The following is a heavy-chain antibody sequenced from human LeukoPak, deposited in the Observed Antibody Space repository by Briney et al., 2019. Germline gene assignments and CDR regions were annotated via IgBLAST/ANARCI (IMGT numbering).Heavy chain of an antibody. Sequence: GGTLRLSCAASGFTFSNYGMSWVRQAPGKGLERVSGISGSGDSTYYGDSVKGRVTISRDNSKNTLYLQMNSLRAEDTAVYYCAKGRKMAPYAFDIWGQGTMVTVSS. CDR3: AKGRKMAPYAFDI. D-gene: IGHD5-24*01. J-gene: IGHJ3*02. CDR1: GFTFSNYG. CDR2: ISGSGDST. V-gene: IGHV3-23*01.